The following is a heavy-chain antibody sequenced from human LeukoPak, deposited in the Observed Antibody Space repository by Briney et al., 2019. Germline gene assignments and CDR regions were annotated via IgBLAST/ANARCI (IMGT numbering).Heavy chain of an antibody. CDR1: GGSISSYY. D-gene: IGHD6-13*01. V-gene: IGHV4-59*01. CDR3: ARATGTYSSSWYY. CDR2: IYYSGST. J-gene: IGHJ4*02. Sequence: SETLSLTCTVSGGSISSYYWSWIRQPPGKGLEWIGYIYYSGSTNYNPSHKSRVTMSVDTSKNQFSLKLSAVTAADTAVYYCARATGTYSSSWYYWGQGTLVTVSS.